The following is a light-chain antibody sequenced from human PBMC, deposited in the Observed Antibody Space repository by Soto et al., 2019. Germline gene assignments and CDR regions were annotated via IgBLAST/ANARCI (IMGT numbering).Light chain of an antibody. CDR2: DAS. CDR3: QQRSNWPPT. J-gene: IGKJ2*01. V-gene: IGKV3-11*01. Sequence: EMVLTQSAGTLYLSPGEIATLSCRASQSVSSYLDWYQQKPGQAPRLLIYDASNRTTGIPARFSGSGSGTNLPLTISSLEPEDFGVCSCQQRSNWPPTLGQGNKLEIK. CDR1: QSVSSY.